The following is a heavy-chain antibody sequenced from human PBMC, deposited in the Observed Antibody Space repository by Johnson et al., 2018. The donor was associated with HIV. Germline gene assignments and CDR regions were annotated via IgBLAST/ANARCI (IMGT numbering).Heavy chain of an antibody. Sequence: VQLVESGGGVVRPGGSLRLSCAASGFTFDNYGMDWVRQVPGKGLEWVSGINWNGGSTGYADSVKGRFTISRDNSNNTLYLQMDSLRAEDTAVYFCTTDHHYYDSGGYYVGDAFDIWGQGTMVTVSS. CDR3: TTDHHYYDSGGYYVGDAFDI. CDR1: GFTFDNYG. J-gene: IGHJ3*02. CDR2: INWNGGST. V-gene: IGHV3-20*04. D-gene: IGHD3-22*01.